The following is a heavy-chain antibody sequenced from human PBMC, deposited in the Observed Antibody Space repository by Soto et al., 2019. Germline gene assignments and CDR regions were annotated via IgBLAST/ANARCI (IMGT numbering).Heavy chain of an antibody. Sequence: PVESLKISCKGSGYSFTSYWIGWLRQMPVKGLEWMGIIYPGDSDTRYSPSFQGQVTISADKSISTAYLQWSSLKASDTAMYYCARRGWELLRDDAFDIWGQGTMVTVSS. J-gene: IGHJ3*02. CDR3: ARRGWELLRDDAFDI. V-gene: IGHV5-51*01. CDR1: GYSFTSYW. CDR2: IYPGDSDT. D-gene: IGHD1-26*01.